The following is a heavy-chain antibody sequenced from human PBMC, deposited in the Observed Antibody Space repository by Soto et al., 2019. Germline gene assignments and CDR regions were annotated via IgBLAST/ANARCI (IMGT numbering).Heavy chain of an antibody. V-gene: IGHV4-59*01. CDR1: GGSISIYY. J-gene: IGHJ4*02. CDR2: IYYSGST. Sequence: SETLSLTCSVSGGSISIYYWSWIRHPPGKGLEWIGYIYYSGSTNYNPSLKSRVTISVDTSKNQFSLKLSSVTAADTVVYYCARLGYCTNGVCSTTYYFDYWGQGTLVTVSS. D-gene: IGHD2-8*01. CDR3: ARLGYCTNGVCSTTYYFDY.